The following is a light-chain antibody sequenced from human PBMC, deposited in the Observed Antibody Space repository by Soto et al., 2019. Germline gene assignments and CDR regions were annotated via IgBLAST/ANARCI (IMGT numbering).Light chain of an antibody. V-gene: IGLV4-69*01. Sequence: QLVLTQSPSASASLGASVKLTCTLSSGHSSYAIAWHQQQPEKGPRYLMKLNSDGSHKKGDGIPDRFSGSSSGAERYLTISSLQSEDEADYYCQTWGTGSLVFGGGTKLTVL. CDR3: QTWGTGSLV. CDR1: SGHSSYA. J-gene: IGLJ2*01. CDR2: LNSDGSH.